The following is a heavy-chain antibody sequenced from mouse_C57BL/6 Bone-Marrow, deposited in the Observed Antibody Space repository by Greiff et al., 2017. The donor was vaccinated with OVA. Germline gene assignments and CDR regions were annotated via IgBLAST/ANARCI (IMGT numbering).Heavy chain of an antibody. Sequence: VKLQQPGAELVKPGASVKLSCKASGYTFTSYWMHWVKQRPGQGLEWIGMIHPNSGSTNYNEKFKSKATLTVDKSSSTAYMQLSSLTSDDSAVYYCASSFYSNYVYFDVWGTGTTVTVSS. V-gene: IGHV1-64*01. CDR3: ASSFYSNYVYFDV. CDR2: IHPNSGST. J-gene: IGHJ1*03. CDR1: GYTFTSYW. D-gene: IGHD2-5*01.